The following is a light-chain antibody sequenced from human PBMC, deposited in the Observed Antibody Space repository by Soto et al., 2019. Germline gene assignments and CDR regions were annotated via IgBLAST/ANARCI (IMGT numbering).Light chain of an antibody. V-gene: IGKV3-20*01. Sequence: EIVLTQSPGTLSLSPGERATLSCRASQSVNGNYLTWYQQKPGQAPRLLIYGASSRATGIPDRFSGSGSGTDFTLIISRLETEYFAVYYCQQYGSSFRYTFGQGTKLEIK. CDR2: GAS. CDR1: QSVNGNY. J-gene: IGKJ2*01. CDR3: QQYGSSFRYT.